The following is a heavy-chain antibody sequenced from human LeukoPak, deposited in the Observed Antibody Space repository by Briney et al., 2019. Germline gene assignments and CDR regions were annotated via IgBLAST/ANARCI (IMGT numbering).Heavy chain of an antibody. CDR2: ISNSGTAI. D-gene: IGHD2-2*01. CDR1: AFTFSSYE. CDR3: ARRYCSSTSCLLDY. V-gene: IGHV3-48*03. Sequence: PGGSLRLSCAASAFTFSSYEMTWVRQAPGKGLEWVSYISNSGTAIHYADSVKGRFTISRDNAKKSLYLQMNSLRAEDTAVYYCARRYCSSTSCLLDYWGQGTLVTVSS. J-gene: IGHJ4*02.